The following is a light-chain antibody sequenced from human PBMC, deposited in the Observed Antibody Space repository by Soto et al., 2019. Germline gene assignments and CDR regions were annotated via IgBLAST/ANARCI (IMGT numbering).Light chain of an antibody. Sequence: DIQITQSPSSLSASVGDRVTITCRASQSISSYLNWYQQRPGKAPKVLIYGASTLQSGVPARFSGSGSGTEFTLTISSMQPEDFAVYYCQHYINWPWTFGQGTKVDIK. CDR2: GAS. V-gene: IGKV1-39*01. J-gene: IGKJ1*01. CDR3: QHYINWPWT. CDR1: QSISSY.